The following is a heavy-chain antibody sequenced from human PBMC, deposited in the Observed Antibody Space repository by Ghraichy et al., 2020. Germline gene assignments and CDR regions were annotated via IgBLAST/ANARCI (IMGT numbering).Heavy chain of an antibody. V-gene: IGHV4-61*02. J-gene: IGHJ6*02. CDR3: ARGLVLFDYYYGMDV. CDR2: IYTSGST. D-gene: IGHD6-19*01. Sequence: SETLSLTCTVSGGSISSGSYYWSWIRQPAGKGLEWIGRIYTSGSTNYNPSLKSRVTISVDTSKNQFSLKLSSVTAADTAVYYCARGLVLFDYYYGMDVWGQGTTVTVSS. CDR1: GGSISSGSYY.